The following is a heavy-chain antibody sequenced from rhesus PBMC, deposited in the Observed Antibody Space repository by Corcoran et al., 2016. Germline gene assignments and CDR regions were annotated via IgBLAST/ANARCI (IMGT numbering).Heavy chain of an antibody. J-gene: IGHJ4*01. CDR3: ARDRPYSSWSGGGFDY. Sequence: QVQLQESGPGLVKPSETLSLTCAVSGGSISSNYWSWIRQPPGKGLEGIGRISGSGGSTDNNPSLKSRVTISTDTSKIQFSLKLSSVTAADTAVYYCARDRPYSSWSGGGFDYWGQGVLVTVSS. CDR2: ISGSGGST. CDR1: GGSISSNY. V-gene: IGHV4-173*01. D-gene: IGHD6-13*01.